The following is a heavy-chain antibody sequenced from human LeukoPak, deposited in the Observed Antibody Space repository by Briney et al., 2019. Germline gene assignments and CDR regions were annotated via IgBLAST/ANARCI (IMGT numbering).Heavy chain of an antibody. V-gene: IGHV4-34*01. CDR2: INHSGST. J-gene: IGHJ4*02. D-gene: IGHD3-16*02. Sequence: SETLSLTCAVYSGSFSGYYWSWIRQPPGKGLEWIGEINHSGSTNYNPSLKSRVTISVDTSKNQFSLKLSSVTAADTAVYYCARVGGYDYVWGSYRRKPSFDYWGQGTLVTVSS. CDR3: ARVGGYDYVWGSYRRKPSFDY. CDR1: SGSFSGYY.